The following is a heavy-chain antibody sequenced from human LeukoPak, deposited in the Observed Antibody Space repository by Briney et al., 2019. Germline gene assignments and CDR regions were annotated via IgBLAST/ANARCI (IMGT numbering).Heavy chain of an antibody. J-gene: IGHJ6*03. Sequence: GGSLRLSCAAAVFTVSSFDMHWVRQTTGQSLERVSTIGTASDTYYPGSVEGRFTLSSDNAKHSLYLQMNSLTAGATAVYYCARGPHRGKYCYMDVWGKGATVIVAS. V-gene: IGHV3-13*01. D-gene: IGHD1-1*01. CDR3: ARGPHRGKYCYMDV. CDR1: VFTVSSFD. CDR2: IGTASDT.